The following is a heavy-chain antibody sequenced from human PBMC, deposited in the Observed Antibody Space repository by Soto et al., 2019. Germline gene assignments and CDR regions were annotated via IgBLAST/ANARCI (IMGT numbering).Heavy chain of an antibody. Sequence: QLQLQESGPGLVKPSETLSLTCTVSGGSISSSSYYWGWIRQPPGKGLEWIGCIYYSGSTYYNPSLKSRVTISVDTSKNQFSLKLSSVTAADTAVYYCARPTISDTAHMDVWGKGTTVTVSS. V-gene: IGHV4-39*01. D-gene: IGHD2-21*02. CDR2: IYYSGST. CDR1: GGSISSSSYY. CDR3: ARPTISDTAHMDV. J-gene: IGHJ6*03.